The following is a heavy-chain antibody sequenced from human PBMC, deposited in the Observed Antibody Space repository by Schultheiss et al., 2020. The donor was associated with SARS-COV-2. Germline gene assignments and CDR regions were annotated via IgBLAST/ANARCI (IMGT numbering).Heavy chain of an antibody. D-gene: IGHD2-2*01. CDR2: SNAGNGNT. V-gene: IGHV1-3*02. CDR1: GYTFTSYA. J-gene: IGHJ6*02. CDR3: ARGEVPTAFYGMDV. Sequence: ASVKVSCKASGYTFTSYAMHWVRQAPGQRLEWMGWSNAGNGNTKYSQEFQGRVTITRDTSASTAYMELRSLRSDDTAVYYCARGEVPTAFYGMDVWGQGTTVTVSS.